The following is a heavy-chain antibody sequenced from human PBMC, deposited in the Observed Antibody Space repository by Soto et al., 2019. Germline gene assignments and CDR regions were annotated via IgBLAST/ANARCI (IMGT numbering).Heavy chain of an antibody. J-gene: IGHJ4*02. Sequence: GESLKISCQGSGYSFTIYWIAWVRQMPGKGLEWMGIVHPGDSDTRYSPSFQGQVSVSADKSISTAYLQWSRLKASDTALYSCAPFANSGYYVNWGQGTLVTVSS. CDR2: VHPGDSDT. CDR3: APFANSGYYVN. V-gene: IGHV5-51*01. D-gene: IGHD3-22*01. CDR1: GYSFTIYW.